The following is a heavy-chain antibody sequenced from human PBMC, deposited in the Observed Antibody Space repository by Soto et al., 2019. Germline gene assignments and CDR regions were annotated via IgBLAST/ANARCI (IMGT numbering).Heavy chain of an antibody. Sequence: QVQLVESGGGVVQPGRSLRLSCVASGFMFSSFGMHWVRQAPGKGLEWVAVIWYDGSNDFYGDSVKGRCTISRDNSKNMVYLQMNSLRADDTAVYYCAAERGLSGFTYWGQGT. CDR1: GFMFSSFG. V-gene: IGHV3-33*01. J-gene: IGHJ4*02. D-gene: IGHD6-25*01. CDR3: AAERGLSGFTY. CDR2: IWYDGSND.